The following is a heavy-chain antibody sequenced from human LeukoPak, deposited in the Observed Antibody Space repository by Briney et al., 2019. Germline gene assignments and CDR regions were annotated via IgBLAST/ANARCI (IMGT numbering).Heavy chain of an antibody. CDR2: IYYSGST. J-gene: IGHJ2*01. CDR1: GDSISIYY. D-gene: IGHD2-2*02. V-gene: IGHV4-59*01. CDR3: ARASNTVYFDL. Sequence: PSETLSLTCTVSGDSISIYYWNWIRQPPGKGLEWIGYIYYSGSTNDNPSLKSRVSMSMDTPKNQFSLKLTSVTAADTAVYYCARASNTVYFDLWGRGTLVTVSS.